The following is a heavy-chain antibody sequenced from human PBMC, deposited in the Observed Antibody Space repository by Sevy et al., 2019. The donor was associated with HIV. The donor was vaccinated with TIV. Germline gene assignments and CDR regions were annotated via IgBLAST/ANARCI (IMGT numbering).Heavy chain of an antibody. J-gene: IGHJ4*02. Sequence: SETLSLTCTVSAGSMINYHWSWIRQPPGKGLEWIGFIYDSMTSKYNSSFMSRVSISGDPSKNQFSLRPNSVTAADTAVYYCARHGMSATADYWGQGILVTVSS. CDR3: ARHGMSATADY. V-gene: IGHV4-59*08. D-gene: IGHD6-13*01. CDR2: IYDSMTS. CDR1: AGSMINYH.